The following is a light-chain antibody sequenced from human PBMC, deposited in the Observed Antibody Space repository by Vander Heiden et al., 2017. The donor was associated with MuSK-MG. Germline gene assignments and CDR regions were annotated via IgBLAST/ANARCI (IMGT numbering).Light chain of an antibody. CDR2: EGI. J-gene: IGLJ3*02. V-gene: IGLV2-8*01. CDR1: GSDGGGYNY. Sequence: QSALPQPPSASGSPGPPVANSCTGAGSDGGGYNYGSWYKQYPGNAPKLVSVEGIKRPSGVPDRFAGYKSGNTASLTVSGLQAEDEADYYCQSCEGSNNCWVFGGGTRLTVL. CDR3: QSCEGSNNCWV.